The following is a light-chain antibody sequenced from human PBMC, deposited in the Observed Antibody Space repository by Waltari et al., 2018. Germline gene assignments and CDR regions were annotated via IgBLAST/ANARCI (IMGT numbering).Light chain of an antibody. V-gene: IGLV2-23*01. CDR3: CSYTGSSTSYG. Sequence: QAALSQPASVSGSPGQSLTITCTGASTDLASYNRVAWYQHHPNRAPKLIMYEATKRPSGISHLFSGAKSGATASLRISELQADDEADYYCCSYTGSSTSYGCGGGTKVTVL. CDR2: EAT. CDR1: STDLASYNR. J-gene: IGLJ1*01.